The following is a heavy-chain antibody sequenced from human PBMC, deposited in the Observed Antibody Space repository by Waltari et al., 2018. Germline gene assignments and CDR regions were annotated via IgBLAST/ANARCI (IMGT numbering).Heavy chain of an antibody. V-gene: IGHV3-15*01. Sequence: EVQLVESGGGLVKPGGSLRLSCAASGFTFSNAWMSWVRQAPGKGLEWVGRIKSKTDGGTTDYAAPVKGRFTISRDDSKNTLYLQMNSLKTEDTAVYYCTTDHRPGKWELPGHWGQGTLVTVSS. CDR2: IKSKTDGGTT. CDR1: GFTFSNAW. CDR3: TTDHRPGKWELPGH. D-gene: IGHD1-26*01. J-gene: IGHJ4*02.